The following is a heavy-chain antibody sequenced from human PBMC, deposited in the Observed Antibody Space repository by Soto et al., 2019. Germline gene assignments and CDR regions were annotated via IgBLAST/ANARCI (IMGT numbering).Heavy chain of an antibody. J-gene: IGHJ6*02. Sequence: QVQLVQSGAEVKKPGSSVKVSCKASGGTFSSYAISWVRQAPGQGLEWMGGIIPIFGTANYAQKFQGRVTITADESTSTAYMELSSLRSEDTAVYYCARGSHGGDSSGYYELPNYYGMDVWGQGTTVTVSS. CDR2: IIPIFGTA. CDR3: ARGSHGGDSSGYYELPNYYGMDV. CDR1: GGTFSSYA. D-gene: IGHD3-22*01. V-gene: IGHV1-69*01.